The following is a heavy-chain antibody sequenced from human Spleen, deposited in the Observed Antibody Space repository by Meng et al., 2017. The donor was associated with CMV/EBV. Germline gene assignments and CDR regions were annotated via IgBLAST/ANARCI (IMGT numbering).Heavy chain of an antibody. Sequence: GESLKISCAASGFSFRGFSMHWVRQAPGKGLEWVAVITSDGNNEYYADSVKGRFTISRDNSRNTLYLQMNRLRVDDTAVYYCAKDRRGATTDAFDIWGQGTMVTVSS. D-gene: IGHD1-26*01. J-gene: IGHJ3*02. V-gene: IGHV3-30*18. CDR3: AKDRRGATTDAFDI. CDR1: GFSFRGFS. CDR2: ITSDGNNE.